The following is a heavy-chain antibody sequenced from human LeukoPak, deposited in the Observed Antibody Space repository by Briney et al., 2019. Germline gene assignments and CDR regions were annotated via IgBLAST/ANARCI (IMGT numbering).Heavy chain of an antibody. Sequence: GASVKVSCKASGYGFTRLDINWVRQATGQGLEWMGWMNTKSGYTGHAQKFRGRVTFTMNPSASTVYMELTSLRSEDTAVYHCARGPLYRVGVPGWFDPWGQGTLVTVSS. V-gene: IGHV1-8*01. CDR1: GYGFTRLD. D-gene: IGHD1-26*01. CDR2: MNTKSGYT. J-gene: IGHJ5*02. CDR3: ARGPLYRVGVPGWFDP.